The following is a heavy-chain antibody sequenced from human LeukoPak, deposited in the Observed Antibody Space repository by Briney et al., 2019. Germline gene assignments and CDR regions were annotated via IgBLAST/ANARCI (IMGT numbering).Heavy chain of an antibody. CDR1: GYSFTSYY. J-gene: IGHJ4*02. CDR2: INPSVGST. D-gene: IGHD2-15*01. CDR3: ARVPLGSFGIDY. V-gene: IGHV1-46*04. Sequence: ASVKVSCNASGYSFTSYYMHWVRQAPAQGLEWMGIINPSVGSTSCAQKLQGRVTMTRDTSTSTVYMELSSLRSEDTAVYYCARVPLGSFGIDYWGQGTLVTVSS.